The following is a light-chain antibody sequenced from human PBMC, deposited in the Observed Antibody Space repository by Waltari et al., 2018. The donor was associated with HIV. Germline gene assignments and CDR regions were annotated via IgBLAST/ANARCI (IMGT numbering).Light chain of an antibody. CDR2: GDK. J-gene: IGLJ2*01. CDR3: QVRDSTVV. Sequence: QPPSVSVAPGQTAYITRDGADVDTQSVNWYQQKAGQAPVLVVFGDKDRASGIPYRVSGTNSPYTATLTNASVEAGDEADYYCQVRDSTVVFGGGTRLNV. CDR1: DVDTQS. V-gene: IGLV3-21*02.